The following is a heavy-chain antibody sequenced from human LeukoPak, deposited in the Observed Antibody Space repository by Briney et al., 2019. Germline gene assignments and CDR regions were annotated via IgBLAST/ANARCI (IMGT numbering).Heavy chain of an antibody. V-gene: IGHV3-33*01. D-gene: IGHD3-10*01. J-gene: IGHJ4*02. CDR1: GFAFSSYG. Sequence: PGRSLRLSCAASGFAFSSYGMHWVRQAPGKGLEWVAVIWSDGINKYYADSVKGRFTISRDNSKNTLYLQMNSLRAEGTAVYSCATRNFDDSGTYALGYWGQGTLVTVSS. CDR3: ATRNFDDSGTYALGY. CDR2: IWSDGINK.